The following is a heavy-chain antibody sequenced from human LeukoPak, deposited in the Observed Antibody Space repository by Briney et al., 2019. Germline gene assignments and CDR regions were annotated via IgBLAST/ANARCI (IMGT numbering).Heavy chain of an antibody. CDR2: ISGSSSTI. V-gene: IGHV3-48*01. CDR1: GFTFSSYS. Sequence: PGGSLRLSCAASGFTFSSYSMNWVRQAPGKGLEWVSYISGSSSTIYYADSVKGRFTISRDNAKNSLYLQMNSLRAEDTAVYYCAIQRAGFTVTTLDYWGQGTLVTVSS. D-gene: IGHD4-17*01. CDR3: AIQRAGFTVTTLDY. J-gene: IGHJ4*02.